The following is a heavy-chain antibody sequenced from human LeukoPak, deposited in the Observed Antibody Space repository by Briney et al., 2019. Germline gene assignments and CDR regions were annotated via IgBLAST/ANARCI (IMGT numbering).Heavy chain of an antibody. D-gene: IGHD2-15*01. CDR1: GFTFSTYS. CDR3: ARRYCSGGSCYCDY. CDR2: ISGSSTYI. V-gene: IGHV3-21*01. J-gene: IGHJ4*02. Sequence: SGGSLRLSCAASGFTFSTYSMNWVRQAPGKGLEWVSSISGSSTYIYYADSVKGRFTISRDNAKNSLYLHMNSLRAEDTAVYYCARRYCSGGSCYCDYWGQGTLVTVSS.